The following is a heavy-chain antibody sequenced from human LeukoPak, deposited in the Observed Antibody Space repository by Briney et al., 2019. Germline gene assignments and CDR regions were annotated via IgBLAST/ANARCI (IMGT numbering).Heavy chain of an antibody. Sequence: SQTLSLTCAVSGGSISSGGFSWSWIRQPPGKGLEWIGYIYHSGSTYYNPSLKSRVTISVDTSKNQFSLKLSSVTAADTAVYYCARERGEMARYDYWGQGTLVTVSS. CDR2: IYHSGST. J-gene: IGHJ4*02. D-gene: IGHD5-24*01. V-gene: IGHV4-30-2*01. CDR3: ARERGEMARYDY. CDR1: GGSISSGGFS.